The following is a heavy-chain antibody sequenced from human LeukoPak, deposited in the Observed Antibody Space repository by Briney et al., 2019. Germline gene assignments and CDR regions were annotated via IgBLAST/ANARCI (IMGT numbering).Heavy chain of an antibody. CDR1: KYTLTSSW. CDR3: ARLYCSSTSCSVAYFDF. Sequence: GESLKISCQGSKYTLTSSWIGWVRQMPGKGLECMGIINPRDSDTGYSPSFQGQVTISADRSISTAYLQWSSLKASDTAMYYCARLYCSSTSCSVAYFDFWGQGTLVTVSS. CDR2: INPRDSDT. D-gene: IGHD2-2*01. V-gene: IGHV5-51*01. J-gene: IGHJ4*02.